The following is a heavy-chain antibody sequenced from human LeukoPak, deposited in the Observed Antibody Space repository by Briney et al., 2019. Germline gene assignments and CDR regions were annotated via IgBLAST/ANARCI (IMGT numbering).Heavy chain of an antibody. V-gene: IGHV3-20*04. CDR2: INWNGGST. D-gene: IGHD1-26*01. CDR1: GFIFDDYG. J-gene: IGHJ4*02. CDR3: ARGGYSGSYFAY. Sequence: GGSLRLSCAASGFIFDDYGMSWVRQAPGKGLEWVSGINWNGGSTGYADSVRGRFTISRDNAKNSLYVQMNSLRAEDTALYYCARGGYSGSYFAYWGQGTLVTVSS.